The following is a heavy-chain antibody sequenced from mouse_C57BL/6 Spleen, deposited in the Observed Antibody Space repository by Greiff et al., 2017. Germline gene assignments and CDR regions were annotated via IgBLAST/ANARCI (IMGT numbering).Heavy chain of an antibody. CDR2: IDPETGGT. J-gene: IGHJ3*01. V-gene: IGHV1-15*01. CDR1: GYTFTDYE. D-gene: IGHD2-3*01. Sequence: QVQLQQSGAELVRPGASVTLSCKASGYTFTDYEMHWVKQTPVHGLEWIGAIDPETGGTAYNQKFKGKAILTADKSSSTAYMELRSLTSEDSAVYYCTRINYDGYYGGSYWGQGTLVTVSA. CDR3: TRINYDGYYGGSY.